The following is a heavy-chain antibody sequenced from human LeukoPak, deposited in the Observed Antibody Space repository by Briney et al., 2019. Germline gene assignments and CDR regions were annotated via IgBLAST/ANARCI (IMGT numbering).Heavy chain of an antibody. CDR3: AREGYYYDSSGYYYFDY. CDR1: GFTFSSYG. Sequence: PGGSLRLSCAASGFTFSSYGMHWVRQAPGKGLERVAVIWYDGSNKYYADSVKGRFTISRDNSKNTLYLQMNSLRAEDTAVYYCAREGYYYDSSGYYYFDYWGQGTLVTVSS. J-gene: IGHJ4*02. V-gene: IGHV3-33*01. CDR2: IWYDGSNK. D-gene: IGHD3-22*01.